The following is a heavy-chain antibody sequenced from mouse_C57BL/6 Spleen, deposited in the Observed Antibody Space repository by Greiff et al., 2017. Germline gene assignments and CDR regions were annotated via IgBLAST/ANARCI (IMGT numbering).Heavy chain of an antibody. CDR1: GYTFTSYW. CDR3: ARDYGSSPWYAY. CDR2: IHPNSGST. Sequence: QVQLQQPGAELVKPGASVKLSCKASGYTFTSYWMHWVKQRPGQGLEWIGMIHPNSGSTNYNEKFKSKATLTVDKSSSTAYLQLSSLTSEDSAVYDCARDYGSSPWYAYWGQGTLVTVAA. V-gene: IGHV1-64*01. J-gene: IGHJ3*01. D-gene: IGHD1-1*01.